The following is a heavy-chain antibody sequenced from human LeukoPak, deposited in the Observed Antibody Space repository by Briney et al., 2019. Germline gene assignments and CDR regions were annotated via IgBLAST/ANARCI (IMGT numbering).Heavy chain of an antibody. D-gene: IGHD6-19*01. CDR3: AKDLSGSGWYVGAFDI. CDR1: GFTFSSYG. V-gene: IGHV3-30*18. J-gene: IGHJ3*02. Sequence: GGSLRLSCAASGFTFSSYGMHWVRQAPGKGLEWVAVKSYDGSNKYYADSVKGRFTISRDNSKNTLYLQMNSLRAEDTAVYYCAKDLSGSGWYVGAFDIWGQGTMVTVSS. CDR2: KSYDGSNK.